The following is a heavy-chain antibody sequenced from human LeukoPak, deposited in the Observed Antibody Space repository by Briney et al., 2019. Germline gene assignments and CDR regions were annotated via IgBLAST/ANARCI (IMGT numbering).Heavy chain of an antibody. CDR1: GGSISSYY. Sequence: KPSETLSLTCTVSGGSISSYYWSWIRQPPGKGLEWIGYIYYSGSTNYNPSLKSRVTISVDTSKNQFSLKLSSVTPADPPVYYCGRATEAMGISGYYCYNWFDPWGQGTLVTVSS. CDR2: IYYSGST. D-gene: IGHD3-22*01. CDR3: GRATEAMGISGYYCYNWFDP. V-gene: IGHV4-59*01. J-gene: IGHJ5*02.